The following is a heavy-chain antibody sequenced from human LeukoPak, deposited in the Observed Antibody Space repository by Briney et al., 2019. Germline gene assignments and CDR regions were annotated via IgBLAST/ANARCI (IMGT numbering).Heavy chain of an antibody. D-gene: IGHD4-23*01. V-gene: IGHV3-7*01. CDR3: ATAWELRDF. J-gene: IGHJ4*02. CDR2: INQDGSQN. CDR1: GFTFRNYW. Sequence: GGSLRLSCVASGFTFRNYWMSWVRQAPGKGLEWVANINQDGSQNYYVDSVKGRLTISRENAENSLYLQLNSLRVEDTALYYCATAWELRDFWGQGTLVTVSS.